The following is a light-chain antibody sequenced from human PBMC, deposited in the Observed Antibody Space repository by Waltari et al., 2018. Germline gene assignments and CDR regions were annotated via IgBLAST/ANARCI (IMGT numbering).Light chain of an antibody. J-gene: IGKJ2*01. V-gene: IGKV3-11*01. CDR2: GTY. CDR1: QSVSSY. CDR3: QQRSSWTNT. Sequence: IVFTQSPATLSLSPGERATLSCRASQSVSSYLAWFQRKPGLAPRLLIYGTYNRATSIPARFSGSGSGTDFTLTISSLEPEDFAVYYCQQRSSWTNTFGQGTKLEIK.